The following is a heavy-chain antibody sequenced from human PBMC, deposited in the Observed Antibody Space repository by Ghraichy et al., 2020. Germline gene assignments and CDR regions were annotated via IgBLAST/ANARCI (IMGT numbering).Heavy chain of an antibody. D-gene: IGHD1-26*01. Sequence: GGSLRLSCAASGFTFSSYSMNWVRQAPGKGLEWVSYISSSSSTIYYADSVKGRFTISRDNAKNSLYLQMNSLRDEDTAVYYCARLKWELLYYYYGMDVWGQGTTVTVSS. CDR1: GFTFSSYS. V-gene: IGHV3-48*02. J-gene: IGHJ6*02. CDR2: ISSSSSTI. CDR3: ARLKWELLYYYYGMDV.